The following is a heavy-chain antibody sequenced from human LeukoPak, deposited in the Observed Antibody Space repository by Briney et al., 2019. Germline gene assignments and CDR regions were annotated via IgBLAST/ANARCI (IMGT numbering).Heavy chain of an antibody. CDR2: ISSYNGKA. CDR3: ARDSRYGDPENPFDY. CDR1: GYTFTSYG. D-gene: IGHD4-17*01. Sequence: ASLKVSCKASGYTFTSYGFIWVRQAPGQGLEWLGWISSYNGKASYAQNFQGRITMTTDTSTSTAYMELRSLTSDDTAVYYCARDSRYGDPENPFDYWGQGTLVTVSS. V-gene: IGHV1-18*04. J-gene: IGHJ4*02.